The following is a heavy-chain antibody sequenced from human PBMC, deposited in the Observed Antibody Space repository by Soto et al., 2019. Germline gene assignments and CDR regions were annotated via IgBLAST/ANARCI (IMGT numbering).Heavy chain of an antibody. Sequence: GGSLRLSXAASGFTFSDYYMSWIRQAPGKGLEWVSYISSSGSTIYYADSVKGRFTISRDNAKNSLYLQMNSLRAEDTAVYYCARGYCSSTSCYPFDYWGQGTLVTVSS. V-gene: IGHV3-11*01. CDR3: ARGYCSSTSCYPFDY. D-gene: IGHD2-2*01. CDR1: GFTFSDYY. CDR2: ISSSGSTI. J-gene: IGHJ4*02.